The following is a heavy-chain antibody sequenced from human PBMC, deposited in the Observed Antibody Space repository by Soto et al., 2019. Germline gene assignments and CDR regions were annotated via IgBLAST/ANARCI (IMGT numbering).Heavy chain of an antibody. Sequence: GESLKISCKGSGYSFTSYWIGWVRQMPGKGLEWMGIIYPGDSDTRYSPSFQGQVTISADKSISTAYLQWSSLKASDTAMYYCARFQDCSSTSCYMENYYYYYGMDVRGQGTTVTVSS. J-gene: IGHJ6*02. CDR1: GYSFTSYW. CDR2: IYPGDSDT. V-gene: IGHV5-51*01. CDR3: ARFQDCSSTSCYMENYYYYYGMDV. D-gene: IGHD2-2*02.